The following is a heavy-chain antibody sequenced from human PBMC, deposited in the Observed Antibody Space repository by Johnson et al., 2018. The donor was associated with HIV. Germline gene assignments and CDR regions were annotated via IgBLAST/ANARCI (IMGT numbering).Heavy chain of an antibody. CDR2: ILYDGSKK. D-gene: IGHD6-19*01. Sequence: QVQLVESGGGLVQPGGSLRLSCAASGFTFSSNAMHWVRQAPGKGLEWVAFILYDGSKKYYADSVKGRFTISRDNSKNTLYLEMNSLRAEDTAVYYCAKGSGSGWLRDAFDIWGQGTMVTVSS. CDR3: AKGSGSGWLRDAFDI. J-gene: IGHJ3*02. CDR1: GFTFSSNA. V-gene: IGHV3-30*02.